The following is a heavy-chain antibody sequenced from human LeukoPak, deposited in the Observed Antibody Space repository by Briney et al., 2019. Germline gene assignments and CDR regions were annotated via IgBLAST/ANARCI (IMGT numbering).Heavy chain of an antibody. J-gene: IGHJ3*02. CDR2: ISGSGGST. D-gene: IGHD4-17*01. V-gene: IGHV3-23*01. CDR1: GFTFSSYW. Sequence: GGSLRLSCAASGFTFSSYWMNWARQAPGKGLEWVSAISGSGGSTYYADSVKGRFTISRDNSKNTLYLQMNSLRAEDTAVYYCAKDGDDYGDYSDAFDIWGQGTMVTVSS. CDR3: AKDGDDYGDYSDAFDI.